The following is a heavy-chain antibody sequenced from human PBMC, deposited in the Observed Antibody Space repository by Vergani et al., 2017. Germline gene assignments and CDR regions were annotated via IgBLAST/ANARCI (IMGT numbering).Heavy chain of an antibody. J-gene: IGHJ1*01. CDR2: ISGSGGST. CDR1: GFTFSSYA. D-gene: IGHD5-18*01. Sequence: EVQLLESGGGLVQPGGSLRLSCAASGFTFSSYAMSWVRQAPGKGLEWVSAISGSGGSTYYADSVKGRFTISRDNSNNTLYLQMNSLRAEDTAVYYCARDTAMIRPWDAKGYFQHWGQGTLVTVSS. V-gene: IGHV3-23*01. CDR3: ARDTAMIRPWDAKGYFQH.